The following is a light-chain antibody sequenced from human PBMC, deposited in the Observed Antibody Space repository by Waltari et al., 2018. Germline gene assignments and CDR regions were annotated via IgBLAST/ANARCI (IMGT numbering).Light chain of an antibody. CDR2: WES. J-gene: IGKJ4*01. V-gene: IGKV4-1*01. Sequence: DIVMTQSPDSLAVSLGERATINCKSSQSVLYSSNNKNYLAWYQQKPGQPPKLPIYWESTRESGVPDRFSGSGSGTDFTLTISSLQAEDVAVYYCQQYYGTPCTFGGGTKVEMK. CDR3: QQYYGTPCT. CDR1: QSVLYSSNNKNY.